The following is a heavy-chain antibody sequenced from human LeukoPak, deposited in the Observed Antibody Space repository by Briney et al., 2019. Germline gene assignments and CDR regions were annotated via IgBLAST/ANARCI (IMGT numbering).Heavy chain of an antibody. V-gene: IGHV4-34*01. Sequence: PSETLSLTCAVYGCSFSGYYWSWIRQPPGKGLEWIGEINHSGSTNYNPSLKSRVTISVDTSKNQFSLKLSSVTAADTAVYYCARTEWLVRGENAFDIWGQGTMVTVSS. J-gene: IGHJ3*02. CDR3: ARTEWLVRGENAFDI. CDR2: INHSGST. D-gene: IGHD6-19*01. CDR1: GCSFSGYY.